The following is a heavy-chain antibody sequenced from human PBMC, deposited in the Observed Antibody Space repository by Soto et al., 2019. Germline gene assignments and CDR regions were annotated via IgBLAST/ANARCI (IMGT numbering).Heavy chain of an antibody. V-gene: IGHV4-4*02. CDR2: IYHSGST. J-gene: IGHJ3*02. D-gene: IGHD3-22*01. Sequence: SETLSLTCAVSGGSISSSNWWIWVRQPPGKGLEWIGEIYHSGSTNYNPSLKSRVTISVDKSKNQFSLKLSSATAADTAVYYCARMGTLTRSYASSGYDAFDIWGQGTMVTVS. CDR1: GGSISSSNW. CDR3: ARMGTLTRSYASSGYDAFDI.